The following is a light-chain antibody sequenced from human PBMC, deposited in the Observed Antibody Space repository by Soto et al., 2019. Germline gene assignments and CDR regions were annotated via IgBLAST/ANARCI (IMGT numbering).Light chain of an antibody. CDR3: HKYTSAPSLT. CDR2: AAS. V-gene: IGKV1-27*01. CDR1: QGISNF. J-gene: IGKJ4*01. Sequence: DIQMTQSPSSLSASVGDRVTITCRASQGISNFLAWYQHKPGKVPKLLIYAASTLQSGVPSRFSGSGSGTAFTLTISSLQPEDVATYYCHKYTSAPSLTFGGGTKVEIK.